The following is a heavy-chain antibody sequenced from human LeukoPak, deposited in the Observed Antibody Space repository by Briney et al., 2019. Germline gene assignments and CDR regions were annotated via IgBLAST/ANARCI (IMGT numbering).Heavy chain of an antibody. CDR1: GASFRNYY. V-gene: IGHV4-59*01. CDR2: IYYSGST. J-gene: IGHJ3*02. CDR3: AAGSSGYTDAFDI. D-gene: IGHD3-22*01. Sequence: SETLSLTCAVYGASFRNYYWSWIRQPPGKGLEWIGYIYYSGSTNYNPSLKSRVTISVDTSKNQFLLKLSSVTAADTAVYYCAAGSSGYTDAFDIWGQGTMVTVSS.